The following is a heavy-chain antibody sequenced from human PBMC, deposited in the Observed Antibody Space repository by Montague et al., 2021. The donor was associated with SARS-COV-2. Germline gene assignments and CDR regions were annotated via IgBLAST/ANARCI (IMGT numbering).Heavy chain of an antibody. CDR2: MYYSGST. V-gene: IGHV4-39*07. Sequence: SETLSLTCTVSGGSISSSNYYWGWIRQPTGKGLEWIGNMYYSGSTYYNPSLKSRVTISIDTTKNQFSLKLSSVTAAATAVYYCARDDIVLQGVTKGMDVWGQGTTVTVSS. D-gene: IGHD3-10*01. CDR1: GGSISSSNYY. J-gene: IGHJ6*02. CDR3: ARDDIVLQGVTKGMDV.